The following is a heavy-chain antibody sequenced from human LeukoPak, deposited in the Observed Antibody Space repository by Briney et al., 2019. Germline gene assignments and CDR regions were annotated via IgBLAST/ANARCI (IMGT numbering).Heavy chain of an antibody. CDR2: INAGNGNT. D-gene: IGHD6-13*01. CDR3: ARLAKKYSSSWPDWWFDP. Sequence: GASVKVSCRASGYTFTSYAMHWVRQAPGQRLEWMGWINAGNGNTKYSQKFQGRVTITRDTSASTAYMELSSLRSEDTAVYYCARLAKKYSSSWPDWWFDPWGQGTLVTVSS. V-gene: IGHV1-3*01. CDR1: GYTFTSYA. J-gene: IGHJ5*02.